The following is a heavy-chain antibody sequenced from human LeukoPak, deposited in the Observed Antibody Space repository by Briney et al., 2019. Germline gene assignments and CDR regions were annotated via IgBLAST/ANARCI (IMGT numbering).Heavy chain of an antibody. D-gene: IGHD6-13*01. CDR2: IYYSGST. Sequence: PSETLSLTCTVSGGSISSYYWSWIRQPPGKGLEWIGYIYYSGSTNYNPSLKSRVTISVDTSKNQFSLKLSSVTAADTAVCYCAGQQQLVPGYYYYGMDVWGQGTTVTVSS. CDR3: AGQQQLVPGYYYYGMDV. CDR1: GGSISSYY. V-gene: IGHV4-59*08. J-gene: IGHJ6*02.